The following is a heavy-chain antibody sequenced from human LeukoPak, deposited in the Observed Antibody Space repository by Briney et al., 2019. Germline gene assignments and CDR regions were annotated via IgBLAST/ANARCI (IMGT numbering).Heavy chain of an antibody. J-gene: IGHJ4*02. CDR2: IYYTGST. CDR3: ARYSGSSYVFDY. V-gene: IGHV4-59*01. D-gene: IGHD1-26*01. Sequence: PSETLSLTCTVSGDSISSYYWNWIRQPPGKGLEWIGYIYYTGSTNYNPSLKSRVTISVDTSKNQFSLKLSSVTAADTAVYYCARYSGSSYVFDYWGQGTLATVSS. CDR1: GDSISSYY.